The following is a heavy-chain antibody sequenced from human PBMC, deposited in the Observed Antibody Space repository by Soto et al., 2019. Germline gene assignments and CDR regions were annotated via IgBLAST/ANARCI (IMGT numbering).Heavy chain of an antibody. CDR1: GGSVSSSGSHY. CDR3: ASFYQQLVPSLGYGMDV. Sequence: PSETLSLTCTVSGGSVSSSGSHYWGWIRQPPGQGLEWIGSIYYSGSTYYNPSLKSRVTISVDTSKNQFSLKLSSVTAADTAVYYCASFYQQLVPSLGYGMDVWGQGTTVTVSS. CDR2: IYYSGST. D-gene: IGHD6-13*01. J-gene: IGHJ6*02. V-gene: IGHV4-39*01.